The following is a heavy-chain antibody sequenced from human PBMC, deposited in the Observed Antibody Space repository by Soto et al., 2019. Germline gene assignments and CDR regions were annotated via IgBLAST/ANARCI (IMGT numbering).Heavy chain of an antibody. V-gene: IGHV3-11*01. D-gene: IGHD4-4*01. Sequence: PGGSLRLSCAASGFTFSDYYMSWIRQAPGKGLEWVSYISSSGSTIYYADSVKGRFTISRDNAKNSLYLQMNSLRAEDTAVYYCARVERVPYSYYYYYYYMDVWGKGTTVTVSS. CDR1: GFTFSDYY. J-gene: IGHJ6*03. CDR2: ISSSGSTI. CDR3: ARVERVPYSYYYYYYYMDV.